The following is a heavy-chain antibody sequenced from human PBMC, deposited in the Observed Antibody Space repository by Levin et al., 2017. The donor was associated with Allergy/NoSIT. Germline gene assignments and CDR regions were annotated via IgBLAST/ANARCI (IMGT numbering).Heavy chain of an antibody. CDR2: ITSSSSYS. Sequence: GGSLRLSCVVSGFSFSDFYMTWIRQAPGKGLEWVSYITSSSSYSEYADSVKGRFTISRDNAKKSLYLQMNSLRAEDTAVYYCARDVDYSGHDPYFDYWGQGTLVTVSS. J-gene: IGHJ4*02. CDR1: GFSFSDFY. V-gene: IGHV3-11*05. CDR3: ARDVDYSGHDPYFDY. D-gene: IGHD5-12*01.